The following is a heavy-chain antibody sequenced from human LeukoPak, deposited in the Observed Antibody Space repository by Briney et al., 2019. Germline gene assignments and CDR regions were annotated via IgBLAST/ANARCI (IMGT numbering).Heavy chain of an antibody. CDR3: AKAPVATPSEFDY. Sequence: PSETLSLTCTVSGDSISSGGYYWSWIRQHPGKGLEWIGYISYSGNTYYNPSLKSRAAISADTPKNQFSLKLSSTTAADTAVYYCAKAPVATPSEFDYWGQGTLVTVSS. CDR2: ISYSGNT. J-gene: IGHJ4*02. D-gene: IGHD5-12*01. V-gene: IGHV4-31*03. CDR1: GDSISSGGYY.